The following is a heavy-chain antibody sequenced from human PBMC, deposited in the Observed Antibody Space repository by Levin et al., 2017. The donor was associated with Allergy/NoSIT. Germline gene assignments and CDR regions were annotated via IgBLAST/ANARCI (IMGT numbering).Heavy chain of an antibody. Sequence: QAGGSLRLSCAASGFTFSSYWIHWVSQAPGKGLVWVSRIHPDGYETNYADSVRGRFAISRDDAKNTVYLEMNSLTVADTAVYFCTRVPKIGAGKGIDHWGQGILVTVSS. CDR3: TRVPKIGAGKGIDH. CDR1: GFTFSSYW. CDR2: IHPDGYET. D-gene: IGHD6-13*01. V-gene: IGHV3-74*01. J-gene: IGHJ4*02.